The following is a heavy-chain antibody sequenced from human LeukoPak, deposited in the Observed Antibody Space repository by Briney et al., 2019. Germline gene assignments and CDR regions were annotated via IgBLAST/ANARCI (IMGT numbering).Heavy chain of an antibody. CDR2: IKQDGSEK. CDR1: GFTFSSYW. V-gene: IGHV3-7*01. D-gene: IGHD6-6*01. Sequence: AGSLRLSCAASGFTFSSYWMSWVRQAPGKGLEWVANIKQDGSEKYYVDSVKGRFTISRDNAKNSLYLQMNSLRAEDTAVYYCARPGIYSSSEHVDYWGQGTLVTVSS. CDR3: ARPGIYSSSEHVDY. J-gene: IGHJ4*02.